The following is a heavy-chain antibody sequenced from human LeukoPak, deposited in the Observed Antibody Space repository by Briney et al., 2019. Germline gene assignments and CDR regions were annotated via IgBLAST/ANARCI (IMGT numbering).Heavy chain of an antibody. CDR3: AKDWDYYCSGGSCYSHAFDY. V-gene: IGHV3-30*18. J-gene: IGHJ4*02. Sequence: GGSLRLSCAASGFTFSSYGMHWVRQAPGKGLEWVAVISHDGSNKYYADSVNGRFTISRDNSKNTLYLQMNSLRAEDTAVNYCAKDWDYYCSGGSCYSHAFDYWGQGTLVTVSS. D-gene: IGHD2-15*01. CDR1: GFTFSSYG. CDR2: ISHDGSNK.